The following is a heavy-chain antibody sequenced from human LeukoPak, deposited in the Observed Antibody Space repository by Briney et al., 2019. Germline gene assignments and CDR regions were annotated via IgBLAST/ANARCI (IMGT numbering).Heavy chain of an antibody. D-gene: IGHD2-21*01. J-gene: IGHJ3*02. V-gene: IGHV1-2*02. CDR2: INPNSGGT. CDR3: ARGGGEDDAFDI. Sequence: GSVKVSCKASGYTFTGYYMHWVRQAPGQGLEWMGWINPNSGGTNYAQKIQGRVTMTRDTSISTAYMELSRLRSDDTAVYYCARGGGEDDAFDIWGQGTMVTVSS. CDR1: GYTFTGYY.